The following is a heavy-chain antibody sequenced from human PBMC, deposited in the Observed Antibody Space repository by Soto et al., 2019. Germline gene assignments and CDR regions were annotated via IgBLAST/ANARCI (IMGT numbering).Heavy chain of an antibody. D-gene: IGHD3-22*01. CDR2: IWYDGSNK. V-gene: IGHV3-33*01. J-gene: IGHJ4*02. Sequence: GGSLRLSCAASGFTFSSYGMHWVRQAPGKGLEWVAVIWYDGSNKYYADSVKGRFTISRDNSKNTLYLQMNSLRAEDTAVYYCAREYYYDSSGYYSYYFDYWGQGTLVTVSS. CDR1: GFTFSSYG. CDR3: AREYYYDSSGYYSYYFDY.